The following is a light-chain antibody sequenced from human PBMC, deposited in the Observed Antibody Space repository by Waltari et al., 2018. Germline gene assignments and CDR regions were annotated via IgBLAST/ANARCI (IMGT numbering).Light chain of an antibody. CDR3: QQYSATPPT. J-gene: IGKJ1*01. Sequence: DIVMTQSPDSLAVSLGERATINCKSSQSVISSFNNKNYLTWFQQKAGEPPKLLIYWASTRESGVPDRSSGSGSGTDFTLTISGLQAEDVAVYYCQQYSATPPTFGQGTKVEIK. V-gene: IGKV4-1*01. CDR1: QSVISSFNNKNY. CDR2: WAS.